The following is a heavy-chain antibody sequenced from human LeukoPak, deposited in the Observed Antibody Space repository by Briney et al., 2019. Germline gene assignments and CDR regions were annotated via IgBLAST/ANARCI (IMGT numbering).Heavy chain of an antibody. D-gene: IGHD4/OR15-4a*01. Sequence: SETLSLTCTVSGGSISSYYWSWIQQPPGEGLEWIVYIYYSGSTNYNPSLKSRVTISVDTSKNQFSLRLSSVTAADTALYYCARHAAFADYQSHLTHFDYWGQGTLVTVSS. J-gene: IGHJ4*02. CDR2: IYYSGST. CDR1: GGSISSYY. CDR3: ARHAAFADYQSHLTHFDY. V-gene: IGHV4-59*08.